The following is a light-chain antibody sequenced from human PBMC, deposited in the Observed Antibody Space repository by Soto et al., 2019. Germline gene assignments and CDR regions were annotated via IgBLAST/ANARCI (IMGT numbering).Light chain of an antibody. J-gene: IGKJ1*01. CDR1: QSVNRY. CDR2: GAS. V-gene: IGKV3-20*01. CDR3: QQDSSPPRT. Sequence: EIVLTQSPGSLSLSPGERATLSCRASQSVNRYLAWYQQKPGQAPRLLIYGASSRATGFPDRFSGSGSGTEFSLTISRLEPEDSAVYYCQQDSSPPRTFGQGTKVEIK.